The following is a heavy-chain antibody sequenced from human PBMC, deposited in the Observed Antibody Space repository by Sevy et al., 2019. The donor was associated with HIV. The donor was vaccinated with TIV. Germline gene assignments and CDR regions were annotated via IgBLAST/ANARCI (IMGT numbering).Heavy chain of an antibody. V-gene: IGHV3-7*01. CDR3: ARALYGSGTNWFDP. J-gene: IGHJ5*02. D-gene: IGHD3-10*01. CDR1: GFTFSRYW. CDR2: IKQDGSEK. Sequence: GGSLRLSCAASGFTFSRYWMSWVRQAPGKGLEWVANIKQDGSEKYYVDSVKGRFTISRDNAKNSLYLQMNSLRAEDTAVYYCARALYGSGTNWFDPWGQGTLVTVSS.